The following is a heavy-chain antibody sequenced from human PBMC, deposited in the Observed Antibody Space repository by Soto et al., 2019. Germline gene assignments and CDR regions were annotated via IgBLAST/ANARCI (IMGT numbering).Heavy chain of an antibody. CDR1: GFTFSSYW. J-gene: IGHJ6*02. CDR3: AREDIAYGMDV. Sequence: GGSLRLSCAASGFTFSSYWMHWVRQAPGKGLVWVSRINSDGSSTSYADSVKVRFTISRDNAKNTLYLQMNSLRAEDTAVYYCAREDIAYGMDVWGQGTTVTVSS. CDR2: INSDGSST. D-gene: IGHD2-15*01. V-gene: IGHV3-74*01.